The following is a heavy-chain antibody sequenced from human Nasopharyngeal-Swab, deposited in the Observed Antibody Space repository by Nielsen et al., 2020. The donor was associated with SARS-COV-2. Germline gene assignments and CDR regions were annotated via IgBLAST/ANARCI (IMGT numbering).Heavy chain of an antibody. Sequence: ASVKVSCKASGYTFTSYGISWVRQAPGQGLEWMGWISAYNGNTNHAQKLQGRVTMTTDTSTSTAYMELRSLRSDDTAVYYCARASHRVGSYYDFWSGYYRDYYYYGMDVWGQGTTVTVSS. CDR3: ARASHRVGSYYDFWSGYYRDYYYYGMDV. V-gene: IGHV1-18*01. CDR2: ISAYNGNT. J-gene: IGHJ6*02. D-gene: IGHD3-3*01. CDR1: GYTFTSYG.